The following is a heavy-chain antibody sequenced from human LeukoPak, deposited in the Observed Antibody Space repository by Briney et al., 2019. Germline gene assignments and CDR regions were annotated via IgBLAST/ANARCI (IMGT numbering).Heavy chain of an antibody. CDR3: ARDVRGGYHDY. V-gene: IGHV3-74*01. CDR2: IKSDGSTT. D-gene: IGHD5-18*01. Sequence: GGSLRLSCAASGFTFSGHWMHWVRQAPGKGLVWVSYIKSDGSTTKYADSVKGRFTISRDDAKNTLYLHMNSLRAEDTALYYCARDVRGGYHDYWGQGTLVTVSS. J-gene: IGHJ4*02. CDR1: GFTFSGHW.